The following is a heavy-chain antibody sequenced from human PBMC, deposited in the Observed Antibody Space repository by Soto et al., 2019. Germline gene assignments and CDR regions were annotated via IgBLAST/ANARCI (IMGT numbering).Heavy chain of an antibody. CDR1: GGSISSYY. J-gene: IGHJ4*02. CDR2: IYYSGST. CDR3: ASHPSYYDSSGPWVY. V-gene: IGHV4-59*08. D-gene: IGHD3-22*01. Sequence: SETLSLTCTVSGGSISSYYWSWIRQPPGKGLEWIGYIYYSGSTNYNPSLKSRVTISVDTSKNQFSLKLSSVTAADTAVYYCASHPSYYDSSGPWVYWGQGTLVTSPQ.